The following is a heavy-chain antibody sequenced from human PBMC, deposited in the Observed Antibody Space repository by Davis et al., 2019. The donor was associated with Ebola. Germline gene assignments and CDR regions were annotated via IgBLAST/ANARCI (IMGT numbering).Heavy chain of an antibody. V-gene: IGHV1-3*01. CDR3: ARVGGLITFGGVLGMDV. CDR2: INPGNGNT. D-gene: IGHD3-16*01. Sequence: AASVKVSCKTSGYSFTNYAVHWVRQAPGQRLEWMGWINPGNGNTEYSQKFQGRVTITRDTSASTAYMELSSLRSEDTAVYYCARVGGLITFGGVLGMDVWGQGTTVTVSS. CDR1: GYSFTNYA. J-gene: IGHJ6*02.